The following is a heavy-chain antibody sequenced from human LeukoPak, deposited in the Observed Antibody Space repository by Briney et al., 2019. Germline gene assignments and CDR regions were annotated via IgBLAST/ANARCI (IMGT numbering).Heavy chain of an antibody. V-gene: IGHV3-9*01. CDR1: GFTFDDYA. J-gene: IGHJ3*02. CDR3: AKVGSLLGTTVTTVAFDI. D-gene: IGHD4-17*01. Sequence: HPGRSLRLSCAASGFTFDDYAMHWVRQAPGKGLEWVSGISWNSGSIGYADSVKGRFTISRDNAKNSLYLQMNSLRAEDTALYYCAKVGSLLGTTVTTVAFDIWGQGTMVTVSS. CDR2: ISWNSGSI.